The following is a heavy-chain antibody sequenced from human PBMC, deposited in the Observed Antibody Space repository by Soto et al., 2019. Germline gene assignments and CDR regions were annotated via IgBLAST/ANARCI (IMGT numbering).Heavy chain of an antibody. Sequence: QVPLVESGGGVVQPGRSLRLSCAASGFTFSSYGMHWVRQAPGKGLEWVAVIWYDGSNKYYADSVKGRFPISRDNSKNTLKLQMNSLRAEGTAVYYCATAEIYYDSSGYPYPPTTSYYYYGMDVWGQGTTVTVS. CDR1: GFTFSSYG. V-gene: IGHV3-33*01. CDR3: ATAEIYYDSSGYPYPPTTSYYYYGMDV. CDR2: IWYDGSNK. J-gene: IGHJ6*02. D-gene: IGHD3-22*01.